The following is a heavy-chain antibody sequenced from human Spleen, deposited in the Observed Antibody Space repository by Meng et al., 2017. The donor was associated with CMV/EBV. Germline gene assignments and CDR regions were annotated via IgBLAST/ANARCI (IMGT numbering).Heavy chain of an antibody. V-gene: IGHV3-30*04. Sequence: GGSLRLSCAASGFTFSSYAMHWVRQAPGKGLEWVAVISYDGSNKYYADSVKGRFTISRDNSKNTLYLQMNSLRAEDTTVYYCARDRGGLRMGFDAFDIWGQGTVVTVSS. CDR2: ISYDGSNK. CDR3: ARDRGGLRMGFDAFDI. CDR1: GFTFSSYA. D-gene: IGHD4-17*01. J-gene: IGHJ3*02.